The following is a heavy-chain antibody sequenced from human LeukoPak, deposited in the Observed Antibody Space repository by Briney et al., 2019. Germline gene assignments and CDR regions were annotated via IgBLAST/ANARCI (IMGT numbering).Heavy chain of an antibody. CDR3: AKDRLSGSYSEGFDY. CDR2: ISGSGGST. V-gene: IGHV3-23*01. J-gene: IGHJ4*02. D-gene: IGHD1-26*01. Sequence: PSETLSLTCTVSGGSISSYYWSWIRQPPGKGLEWVSAISGSGGSTYYADSVKGRFTISRDNSKNTLYLQMNSLRAEDTAVYYCAKDRLSGSYSEGFDYWGQGTLVTVSS. CDR1: GGSISSYY.